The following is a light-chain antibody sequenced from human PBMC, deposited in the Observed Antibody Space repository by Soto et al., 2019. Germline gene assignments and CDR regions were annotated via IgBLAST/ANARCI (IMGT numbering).Light chain of an antibody. CDR2: EVS. Sequence: ALTQPASVSGSPGQSVTSSCTGTSIDVDDYNYVSWFQHHPGKAPKLLIYEVSARPSGVSNRFSGSKSGNTASLTISGLQSEDEADYYCCSYTITNSFYVFXTGTKVTVL. CDR3: CSYTITNSFYV. V-gene: IGLV2-14*01. CDR1: SIDVDDYNY. J-gene: IGLJ1*01.